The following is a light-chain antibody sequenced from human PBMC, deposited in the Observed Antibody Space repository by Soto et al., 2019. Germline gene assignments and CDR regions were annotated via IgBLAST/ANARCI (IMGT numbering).Light chain of an antibody. V-gene: IGKV1-27*01. CDR1: QGITKY. Sequence: DIQMTQSPSSLSASVGDRVTITCRASQGITKYLAWYQQKSGKVPELLIYAASTLQSGVPSRFSGSRSGTDFTLTIPSLQPEDAATYYCLIYYSPPWTFGQGSKVEIK. CDR2: AAS. J-gene: IGKJ1*01. CDR3: LIYYSPPWT.